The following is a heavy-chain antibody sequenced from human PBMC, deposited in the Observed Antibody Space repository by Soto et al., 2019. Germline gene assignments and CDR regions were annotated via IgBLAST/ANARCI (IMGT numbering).Heavy chain of an antibody. J-gene: IGHJ4*02. CDR1: GYTFTSYG. Sequence: QVQLVQSGAEVKKPGASVKVSCKASGYTFTSYGISWVRQAPGQGLEWMGWISAYNGNTNDAQKLQGRVTMTTDTATSTAYMGLRSRRSADTAVYYCARGERYYDSSGYYYADYWGQGTLVTVSS. D-gene: IGHD3-22*01. CDR2: ISAYNGNT. V-gene: IGHV1-18*01. CDR3: ARGERYYDSSGYYYADY.